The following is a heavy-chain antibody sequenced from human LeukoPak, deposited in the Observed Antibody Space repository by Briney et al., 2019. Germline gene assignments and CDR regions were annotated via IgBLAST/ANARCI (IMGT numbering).Heavy chain of an antibody. Sequence: SETLSLTCTVSGGSLSSSYWSWIRQPPGQGLEWIGYIYYTGNSNYNPSLKSRVTISAATSKKQISLELRSVTAADTALYFCARRIYTRGFYVRGPFDFWAPGTMFTVSS. CDR3: ARRIYTRGFYVRGPFDF. D-gene: IGHD3-10*02. CDR2: IYYTGNS. V-gene: IGHV4-59*08. CDR1: GGSLSSSY. J-gene: IGHJ3*01.